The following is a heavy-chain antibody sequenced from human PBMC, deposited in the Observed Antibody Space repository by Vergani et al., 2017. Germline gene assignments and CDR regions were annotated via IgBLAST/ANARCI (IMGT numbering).Heavy chain of an antibody. V-gene: IGHV4-59*01. CDR3: ARGLVAARPDRYFDY. Sequence: QVQLQESGPGLVKPPETLSLTCTVSGGSISSYYWSWIRQPPGKGLEWIGYIYYSGSTNYNPSLQSRITISVDTSKNQFSLKLSSVTAADTAVYYCARGLVAARPDRYFDYWGQGTLVTVSS. CDR2: IYYSGST. J-gene: IGHJ4*02. CDR1: GGSISSYY. D-gene: IGHD6-6*01.